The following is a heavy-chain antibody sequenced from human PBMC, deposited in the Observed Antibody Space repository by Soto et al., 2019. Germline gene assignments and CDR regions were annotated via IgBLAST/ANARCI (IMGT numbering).Heavy chain of an antibody. CDR3: VRDGTKNLRDWFDP. CDR2: IYATGST. J-gene: IGHJ5*02. CDR1: CAPLAGYY. V-gene: IGHV4-4*07. D-gene: IGHD1-1*01. Sequence: SENPSVTSNVSCAPLAGYYWSCLRKPPGKGLESIGRIYATGSTDYNPSLKSRLTISVDMSKKQFSLTLGSVTAADTAMYYCVRDGTKNLRDWFDPWGQG.